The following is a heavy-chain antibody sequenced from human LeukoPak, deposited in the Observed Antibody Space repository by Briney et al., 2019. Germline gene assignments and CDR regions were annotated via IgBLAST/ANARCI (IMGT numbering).Heavy chain of an antibody. CDR1: GFTFSNDW. CDR2: INTDGSTT. J-gene: IGHJ4*02. CDR3: ARGRGGSYHY. Sequence: PGGSRRLSCAASGFTFSNDWMHWVRQAPGKGLVWVSRINTDGSTTTYADSVKGRFTISRDNAKNTLYLQMNSLRVEDTAVYYCARGRGGSYHYWGQGTLVTVSS. V-gene: IGHV3-74*01. D-gene: IGHD1-26*01.